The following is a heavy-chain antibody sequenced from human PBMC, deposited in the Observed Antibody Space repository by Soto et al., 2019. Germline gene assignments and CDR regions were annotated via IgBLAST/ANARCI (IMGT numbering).Heavy chain of an antibody. Sequence: GESLKISCKGSGYSFTNYWIGWVLQMPGKGLEWMGIIYPDDSDTRYSPSFQGQVTISADKSITTAYLQWSSLKASDTAMYYCARPYSSGWIFDCWGQGTLVTVYS. CDR3: ARPYSSGWIFDC. J-gene: IGHJ4*02. CDR2: IYPDDSDT. V-gene: IGHV5-51*01. D-gene: IGHD6-19*01. CDR1: GYSFTNYW.